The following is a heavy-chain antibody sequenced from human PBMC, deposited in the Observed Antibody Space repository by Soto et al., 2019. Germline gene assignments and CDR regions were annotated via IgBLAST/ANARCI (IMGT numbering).Heavy chain of an antibody. V-gene: IGHV4-59*08. CDR3: ASPYADYFDY. CDR1: GGSISSYY. Sequence: PSETLSLTCTVSGGSISSYYWSWIRQPPGKGLEWIGYIYYSGSTNYNPSLKSRVTISVDTSKNQFSLKLSSVTAADTAVYSCASPYADYFDYLGQRTLVTVSS. CDR2: IYYSGST. J-gene: IGHJ4*02. D-gene: IGHD4-17*01.